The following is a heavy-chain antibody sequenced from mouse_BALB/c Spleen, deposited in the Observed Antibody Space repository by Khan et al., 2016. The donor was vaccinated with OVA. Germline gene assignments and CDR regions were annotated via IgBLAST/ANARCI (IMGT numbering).Heavy chain of an antibody. Sequence: EVQLQESGPDLVKPSQSLSLTCTVTGYSITSAYNWHWLRQFPGNKLEWMGYIHYSGSTNYNPSLKSRFSITRDTSKNQFFLQLNSVTTEDTATYYGSEIQRGSWFAYWGQGTLVTVSA. CDR3: SEIQRGSWFAY. CDR2: IHYSGST. V-gene: IGHV3-1*02. D-gene: IGHD3-1*01. J-gene: IGHJ3*01. CDR1: GYSITSAYN.